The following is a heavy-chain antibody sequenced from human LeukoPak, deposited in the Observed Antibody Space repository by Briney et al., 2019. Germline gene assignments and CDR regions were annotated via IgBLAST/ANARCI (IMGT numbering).Heavy chain of an antibody. Sequence: PGGSLRLSCTASGFTFSDYTMKWVRQAPGKGLEGVSYISSSGSITYYADSVKGRFTISRDNAKKSLYLQMNSLRAEDTAVYYCARIAVTGMWYFDYWGQGTQVTVSS. J-gene: IGHJ4*02. V-gene: IGHV3-48*04. D-gene: IGHD6-19*01. CDR1: GFTFSDYT. CDR3: ARIAVTGMWYFDY. CDR2: ISSSGSIT.